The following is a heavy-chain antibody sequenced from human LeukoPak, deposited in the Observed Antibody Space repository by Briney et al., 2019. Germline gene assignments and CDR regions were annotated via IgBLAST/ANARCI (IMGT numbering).Heavy chain of an antibody. D-gene: IGHD6-13*01. CDR3: ARHVRATGGSRGVFYSDF. V-gene: IGHV4-38-2*01. CDR1: GYSITRGYH. J-gene: IGHJ4*02. CDR2: VSHSGVT. Sequence: SETLSLTCVVSGYSITRGYHWAWIRQPPGKGLEWIGSVSHSGVTYYNPSLKSRVTLSVDTSKNQFSLGLVSVIAADTAVYYCARHVRATGGSRGVFYSDFWGQGTLVPVSS.